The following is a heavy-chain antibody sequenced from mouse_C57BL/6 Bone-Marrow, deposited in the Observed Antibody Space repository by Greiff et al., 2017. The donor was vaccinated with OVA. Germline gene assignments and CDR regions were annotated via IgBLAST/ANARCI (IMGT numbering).Heavy chain of an antibody. CDR2: IYPSDSET. D-gene: IGHD1-1*01. V-gene: IGHV1-61*01. CDR1: GYTFTSYW. J-gene: IGHJ1*03. Sequence: QVQLQQPGAELVRPGSSVKLSCKASGYTFTSYWMDWVKQRPGQGLEWIGNIYPSDSETHYNQKFKDKATLTVDKSSSTAYMQLSSLTSEDSAVYYCASYYYGSSYWYFDVWGTGTTVTVSS. CDR3: ASYYYGSSYWYFDV.